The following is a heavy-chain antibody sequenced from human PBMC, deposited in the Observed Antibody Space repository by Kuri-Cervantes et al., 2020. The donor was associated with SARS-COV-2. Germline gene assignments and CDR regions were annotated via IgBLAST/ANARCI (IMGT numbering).Heavy chain of an antibody. V-gene: IGHV2-70*11. CDR2: IGWDVET. J-gene: IGHJ4*02. CDR1: GGSISSYYW. D-gene: IGHD1-26*01. CDR3: ARSIEPSGGFDY. Sequence: TLSLTCTVSGGSISSYYWSWIRQPPGKALEWLARIGWDVETSRSTSLKTRLTISKDTSKNQVVLTMTNLDPVDTGTYYCARSIEPSGGFDYWGQGTLVTVSS.